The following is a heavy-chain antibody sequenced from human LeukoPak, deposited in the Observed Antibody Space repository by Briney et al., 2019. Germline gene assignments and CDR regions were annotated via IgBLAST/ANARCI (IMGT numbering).Heavy chain of an antibody. CDR1: GGSISISTHY. D-gene: IGHD2-15*01. Sequence: SETLSLTCTVSGGSISISTHYWGWIRQPPGKGLEWIGSIYYNGNTHYNPSLKSPVTISIDTSNNQFSMRLSSVTAADTAVYYCARRAGTVGGNCSDTWGQGTLVTVSS. CDR3: ARRAGTVGGNCSDT. CDR2: IYYNGNT. V-gene: IGHV4-39*01. J-gene: IGHJ5*02.